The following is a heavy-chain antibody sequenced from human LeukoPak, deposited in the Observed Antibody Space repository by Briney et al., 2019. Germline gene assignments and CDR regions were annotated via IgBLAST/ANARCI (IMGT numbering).Heavy chain of an antibody. CDR2: IYYSGST. J-gene: IGHJ4*02. Sequence: ETXSLTCTVSGGSMNSHYWSWIRQXPGKGPEGMGYIYYSGSTNYNPSLKSRVTISVDTSKTQFSLRLISVTAADTAVYYCARRGYYDGSGYNFFDQWGQGTLVTVTS. D-gene: IGHD3-22*01. CDR1: GGSMNSHY. V-gene: IGHV4-59*08. CDR3: ARRGYYDGSGYNFFDQ.